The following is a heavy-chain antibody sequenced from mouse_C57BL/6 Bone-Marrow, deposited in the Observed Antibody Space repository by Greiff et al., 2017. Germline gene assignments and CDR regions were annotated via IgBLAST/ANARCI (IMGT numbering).Heavy chain of an antibody. CDR2: ILPSIGRT. CDR1: DSEVFPIAY. Sequence: VKLQESGSELRSPGSSVKLSCKDFDSEVFPIAYMCWVRKKPGHGFEWIGGILPSIGRTNYGEKCEDKATLKADTLSNTDYLELNSLTSEDSAIDYCARAELRQNWYYDVWDTGTTVTVTS. V-gene: IGHV15-2*01. J-gene: IGHJ1*03. D-gene: IGHD2-4*01. CDR3: ARAELRQNWYYDV.